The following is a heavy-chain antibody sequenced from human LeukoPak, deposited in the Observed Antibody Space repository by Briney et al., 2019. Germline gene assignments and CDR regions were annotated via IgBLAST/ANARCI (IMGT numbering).Heavy chain of an antibody. V-gene: IGHV3-48*04. J-gene: IGHJ4*02. CDR1: GFTFSGYS. CDR3: ARDQLVYTRGSYYYYFYS. CDR2: ISGSSSTI. D-gene: IGHD1-26*01. Sequence: GGPLRLSCAASGFTFSGYSMNWVRQAPGKGLEWVSYISGSSSTIYYADSEKGRFTISRDNAKNSLYLQMNSMRGEDTAVYYCARDQLVYTRGSYYYYFYSWGEGTLFTVSS.